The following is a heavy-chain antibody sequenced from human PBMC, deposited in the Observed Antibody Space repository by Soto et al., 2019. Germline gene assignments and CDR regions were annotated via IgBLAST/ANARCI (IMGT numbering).Heavy chain of an antibody. D-gene: IGHD3-22*01. V-gene: IGHV5-51*01. CDR1: GYSFANYW. CDR3: AREAYYYDSSGYYYGAGAFDI. J-gene: IGHJ3*02. CDR2: IYPGDSDT. Sequence: GAALKISCQASGYSFANYWIGWVRQMPGKGLEWMGIIYPGDSDTRYSPSFQGQVTISADKSISTAYLQWSSLKASDTAMYYCAREAYYYDSSGYYYGAGAFDIWGQGTMVTVSS.